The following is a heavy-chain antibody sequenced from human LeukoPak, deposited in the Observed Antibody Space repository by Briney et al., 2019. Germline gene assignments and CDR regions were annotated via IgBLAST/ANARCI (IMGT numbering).Heavy chain of an antibody. V-gene: IGHV4-39*07. Sequence: SETLSLTCTVSGGSISFSTYYWGWIRQPPGKGLDWIGSIYYSGNTYYNPSLKSRVTISVDTSKNQFSLSLTSVTAADTAVYYCARIPSPGWFDPWGQGTLVTVSS. CDR1: GGSISFSTYY. CDR3: ARIPSPGWFDP. CDR2: IYYSGNT. J-gene: IGHJ5*02.